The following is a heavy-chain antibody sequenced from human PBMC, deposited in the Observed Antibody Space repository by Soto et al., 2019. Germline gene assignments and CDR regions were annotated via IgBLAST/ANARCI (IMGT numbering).Heavy chain of an antibody. D-gene: IGHD3-22*01. CDR1: GGTFSSYA. CDR2: IIPIFGTA. J-gene: IGHJ4*02. V-gene: IGHV1-69*01. Sequence: QVQLGQSGAEVKKPGSSVKVSCQASGGTFSSYAIRWVRQAPGQGRESLGGIIPIFGTANYAQKFQGRVTTTADESTSIAYMELRSLGSDDTAVYYCARNLYYDSAAVFDYWGQGTLVTVSS. CDR3: ARNLYYDSAAVFDY.